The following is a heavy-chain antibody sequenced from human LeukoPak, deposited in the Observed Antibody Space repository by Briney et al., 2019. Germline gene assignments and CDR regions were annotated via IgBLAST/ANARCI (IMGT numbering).Heavy chain of an antibody. J-gene: IGHJ4*02. CDR1: GDSVSSNSVT. Sequence: SQTLSLTCAISGDSVSSNSVTWNWIRQSPSRGLERLGRTYYRSQWKTDYSASVKSRIAVTPDTSKNQFSLQLNSVTPEDTAVYYCARATSMNFDYWGQGALVTVSS. CDR2: TYYRSQWKT. CDR3: ARATSMNFDY. V-gene: IGHV6-1*01.